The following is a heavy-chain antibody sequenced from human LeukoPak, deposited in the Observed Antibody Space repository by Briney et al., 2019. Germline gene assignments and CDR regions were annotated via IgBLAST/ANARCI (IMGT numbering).Heavy chain of an antibody. CDR3: ARVLWFGELSGPGFDY. CDR2: IYSGGST. Sequence: PGGSLRLPCAASGFTVSSNYMSWVRQAPGKGLEWVSVIYSGGSTYYADSVKGRFTISRHNSKNTLYLQMNSLRAEDTAVYYCARVLWFGELSGPGFDYWGQGTLVTVSS. J-gene: IGHJ4*02. D-gene: IGHD3-10*01. V-gene: IGHV3-53*04. CDR1: GFTVSSNY.